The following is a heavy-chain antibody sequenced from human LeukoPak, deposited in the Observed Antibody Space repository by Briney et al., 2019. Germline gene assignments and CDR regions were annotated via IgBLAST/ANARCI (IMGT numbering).Heavy chain of an antibody. CDR1: GGSISSSSYY. CDR2: IYYSGST. V-gene: IGHV4-39*07. CDR3: ARGGGGLLDY. Sequence: PSETLSLTCTVSGGSISSSSYYWGWLRQPPGKGLEWIGSIYYSGSTYYNPSLKSRVTISVDTSKNQFSLKLSSVTAADTAVYYCARGGGGLLDYWGQGTLVTVSS. D-gene: IGHD3-16*01. J-gene: IGHJ4*02.